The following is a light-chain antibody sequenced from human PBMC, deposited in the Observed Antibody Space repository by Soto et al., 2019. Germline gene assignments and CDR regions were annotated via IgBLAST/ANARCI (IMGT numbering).Light chain of an antibody. CDR2: EVS. CDR3: TSYTSSTTPFV. V-gene: IGLV2-14*01. Sequence: QSALTQPASVSGSPGQSITISCTGTSSDVGGYNYVSWYQQHPGKAPKLMIYEVSNRPSGVSNRFSGSKSGNTASLTISGLPDEDAAYYYSTSYTSSTTPFVFGTGTKLTVL. CDR1: SSDVGGYNY. J-gene: IGLJ1*01.